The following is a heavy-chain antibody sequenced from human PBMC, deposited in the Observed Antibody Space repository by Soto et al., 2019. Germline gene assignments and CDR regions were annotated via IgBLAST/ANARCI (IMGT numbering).Heavy chain of an antibody. J-gene: IGHJ4*02. CDR3: ARDLDIVVVVAAPTPRVFDY. Sequence: GASVKVSCKASGYTFTSYGISWVRQAPGQGLEWMGWISAYNGNTNYAQKLQGRVTMTTDTSTSTAYMELRSLRSDDTAVYYCARDLDIVVVVAAPTPRVFDYWGQGTLVTVSS. CDR2: ISAYNGNT. D-gene: IGHD2-15*01. CDR1: GYTFTSYG. V-gene: IGHV1-18*01.